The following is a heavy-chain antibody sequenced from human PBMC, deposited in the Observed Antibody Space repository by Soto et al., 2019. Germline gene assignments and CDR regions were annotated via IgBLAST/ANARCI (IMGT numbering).Heavy chain of an antibody. D-gene: IGHD3-22*01. Sequence: PSETLSLTCAVSGASFETYYWRWIRQPPGKGLEWIGYIFYSGHLKYNPSLKSRLTISVDPSKNQMNSLRAEDTAVYYCERPTYYYDSSGPTGYWGQGTLVTVSS. J-gene: IGHJ4*02. CDR2: IFYSGHL. CDR3: ERPTYYYDSSGPTGY. V-gene: IGHV4-59*12. CDR1: GASFETYY.